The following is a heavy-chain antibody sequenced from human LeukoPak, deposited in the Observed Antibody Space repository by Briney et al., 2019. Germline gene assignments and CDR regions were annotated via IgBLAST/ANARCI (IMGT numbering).Heavy chain of an antibody. Sequence: AGGSLRLSCAASDFTFSTYGMSWVRQAPGKGLEWVSSISGGGGSTYYADSVKGRFTISRDNSKNTLYLQMNSLRAEDTAVYYCARDRKFWDNKYYYDSSLEYFQHWGQGTLVTVSS. J-gene: IGHJ1*01. V-gene: IGHV3-23*01. CDR2: ISGGGGST. CDR1: DFTFSTYG. CDR3: ARDRKFWDNKYYYDSSLEYFQH. D-gene: IGHD3-22*01.